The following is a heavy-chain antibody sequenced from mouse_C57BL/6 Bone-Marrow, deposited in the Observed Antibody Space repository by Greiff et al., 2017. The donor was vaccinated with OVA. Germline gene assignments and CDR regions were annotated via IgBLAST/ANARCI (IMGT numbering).Heavy chain of an antibody. Sequence: QVQLQQSGAELVRPGASVKLSCKASGYTFTDYYINWVKQWPGQGLEWIARIYPGSGNTYYNEKFKSKATLTAEKSSSTAYMQLSSLTAEDSAVYFCARYYTYFDYWGQGTTLTVSS. D-gene: IGHD2-12*01. CDR3: ARYYTYFDY. J-gene: IGHJ2*01. CDR1: GYTFTDYY. CDR2: IYPGSGNT. V-gene: IGHV1-76*01.